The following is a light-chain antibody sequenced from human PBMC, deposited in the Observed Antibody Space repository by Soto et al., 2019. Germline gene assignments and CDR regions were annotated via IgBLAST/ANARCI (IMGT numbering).Light chain of an antibody. CDR1: QSVSSN. Sequence: EIVMTQSPAALSVSPGERATLSCRASQSVSSNLAWYQQKPGQAPRLLIYGASTRATGIPDRFSGSGSGTELYLTISRLQSEDFAVYSCQQYGNWPGAFGGGAKVDIK. CDR3: QQYGNWPGA. J-gene: IGKJ4*01. V-gene: IGKV3-15*01. CDR2: GAS.